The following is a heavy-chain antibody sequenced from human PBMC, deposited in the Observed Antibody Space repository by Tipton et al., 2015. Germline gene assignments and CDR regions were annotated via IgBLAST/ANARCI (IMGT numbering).Heavy chain of an antibody. Sequence: SLRLSCTASGFTFGTHGMNWVRQAPGKGLEWVSSISGSSGYIHYADSLRGRITVSRDNARNSLYLQMDSLRAEDTAVYYCARDREGSGFDALDMWGQGTMVTVSS. CDR3: ARDREGSGFDALDM. V-gene: IGHV3-21*01. CDR1: GFTFGTHG. J-gene: IGHJ3*02. CDR2: ISGSSGYI. D-gene: IGHD2-15*01.